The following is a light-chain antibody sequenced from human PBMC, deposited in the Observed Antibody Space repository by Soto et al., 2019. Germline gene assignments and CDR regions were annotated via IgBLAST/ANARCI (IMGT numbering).Light chain of an antibody. Sequence: DIQMTQSPSSLSASVGDRITITCQASQDIGKYLNWYQQKPGKAPELLIYDASNLETGVPSRFSASGSGTDFTFTISSLQTEDIAIYYCQLYDNLLSITFGQGTRLEIK. CDR2: DAS. CDR1: QDIGKY. J-gene: IGKJ5*01. V-gene: IGKV1-33*01. CDR3: QLYDNLLSIT.